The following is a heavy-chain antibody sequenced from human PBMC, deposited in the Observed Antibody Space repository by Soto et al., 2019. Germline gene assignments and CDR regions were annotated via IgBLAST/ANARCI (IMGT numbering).Heavy chain of an antibody. CDR3: ARVAPGFWSRPDV. CDR1: GYSFTSYW. V-gene: IGHV5-10-1*01. D-gene: IGHD3-3*01. J-gene: IGHJ6*02. Sequence: SGESLKISCKGSGYSFTSYWISWVRQMPGKGLEWMGRIDPSDSYTNYSPSFQGHVTISADKSISTAYLQWSSLKASDTATYYCARVAPGFWSRPDVWGQGTTVTVSS. CDR2: IDPSDSYT.